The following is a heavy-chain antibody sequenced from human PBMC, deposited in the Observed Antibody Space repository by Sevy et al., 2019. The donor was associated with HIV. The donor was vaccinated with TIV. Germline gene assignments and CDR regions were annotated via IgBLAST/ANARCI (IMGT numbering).Heavy chain of an antibody. CDR2: ISHDGSHK. Sequence: GGSLRLSCVASGFTFRTYGIHWVRQAPGKGLEWVAVISHDGSHKYNADSVKGRFIISRENSKNAMYLQMSSLSVDDTAVDYCAKDLGPNLLYNDLWSVSSGMDVWGQGTTVTVSS. J-gene: IGHJ6*02. V-gene: IGHV3-30*18. CDR3: AKDLGPNLLYNDLWSVSSGMDV. CDR1: GFTFRTYG. D-gene: IGHD3-3*01.